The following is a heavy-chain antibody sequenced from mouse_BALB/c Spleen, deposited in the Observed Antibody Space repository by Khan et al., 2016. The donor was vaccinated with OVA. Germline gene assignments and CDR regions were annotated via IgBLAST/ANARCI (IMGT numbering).Heavy chain of an antibody. CDR3: AREEAVYHFDH. V-gene: IGHV1-76*01. CDR2: IYPGTDNS. J-gene: IGHJ2*01. CDR1: GYTFTSYW. Sequence: QVQLQESGAELVRPGASVKLSCKTSGYTFTSYWIHWVKQRPGQGLEWIARIYPGTDNSYYNEKFKDKATLTADKSSSTAYMQLSSLKSEDSDVYCCAREEAVYHFDHWGQGTTRTVSS. D-gene: IGHD3-3*01.